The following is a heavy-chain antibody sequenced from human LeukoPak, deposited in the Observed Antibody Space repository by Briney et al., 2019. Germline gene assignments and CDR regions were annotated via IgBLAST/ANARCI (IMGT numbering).Heavy chain of an antibody. CDR3: ARAVEGFGELFYYMDV. J-gene: IGHJ6*03. D-gene: IGHD3-10*01. Sequence: ASVKVSCKASGYTFTSYGISWVRQAPGQGLEWMGWISAYNGNTNYAQKLLGRVTMTTDTSTSTAYMELRSLRSDDTAVYYCARAVEGFGELFYYMDVWGKGTTVTVSS. CDR2: ISAYNGNT. V-gene: IGHV1-18*01. CDR1: GYTFTSYG.